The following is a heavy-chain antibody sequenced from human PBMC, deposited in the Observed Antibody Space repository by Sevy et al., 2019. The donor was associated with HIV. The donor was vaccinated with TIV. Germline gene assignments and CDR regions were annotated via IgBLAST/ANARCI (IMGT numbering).Heavy chain of an antibody. D-gene: IGHD3-22*01. J-gene: IGHJ5*02. CDR3: ARHNRDYDSSGYSNWFDP. V-gene: IGHV4-39*01. CDR1: GGSISSSSYY. CDR2: IYYSGST. Sequence: SETLSLTCTVSGGSISSSSYYWGWIRQPPGKGLEWIGSIYYSGSTYYNPSLKSRVTISVDTSKNQFSLKLSSVTAADTAVYYCARHNRDYDSSGYSNWFDPWGQRTLVTVSS.